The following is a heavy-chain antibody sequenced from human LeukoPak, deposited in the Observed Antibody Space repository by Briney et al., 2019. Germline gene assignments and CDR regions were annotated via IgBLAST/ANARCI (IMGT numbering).Heavy chain of an antibody. D-gene: IGHD4-17*01. CDR1: GFTFGASW. J-gene: IGHJ4*02. Sequence: GGSLRLSCAASGFTFGASWMAWVRQAPGKGLEWVANIKGDESERFYVDSVKGRFTISRDNAKNSLLLQMNSLRAEDTAVYYCARDQDGDLDYWGQGTLVTASS. CDR2: IKGDESER. CDR3: ARDQDGDLDY. V-gene: IGHV3-7*01.